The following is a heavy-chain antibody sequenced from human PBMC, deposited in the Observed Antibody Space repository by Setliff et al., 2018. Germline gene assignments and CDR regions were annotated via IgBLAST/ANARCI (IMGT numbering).Heavy chain of an antibody. D-gene: IGHD3-9*01. CDR3: ARDAHTYYDILTGYLDFDY. CDR2: ISSSVSTI. J-gene: IGHJ4*02. Sequence: GGSLRLSCAASGFTFRSYEMNWVRQAPGKGLEWVAYISSSVSTIYYADSVKGRFTISRDNAKNSLYLQMNSLRAEDTAVYYCARDAHTYYDILTGYLDFDYWGQGTLVTVSS. CDR1: GFTFRSYE. V-gene: IGHV3-48*03.